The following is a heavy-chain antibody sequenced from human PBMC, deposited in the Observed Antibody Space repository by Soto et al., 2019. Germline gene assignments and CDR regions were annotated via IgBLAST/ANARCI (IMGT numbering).Heavy chain of an antibody. CDR2: ISGSGLNT. Sequence: EVQLLESGGGLVQPGGSLTLSCAASGFTFSSYAMSWVRQXPXXXLXXXXXISGSGLNTYYAESVKGRFTISRDNSKNTLYLQLNSLRXEDTAIYYCXXAXXXYXXXXXSXXFTFWGQGTLVTVSS. CDR3: XXAXXXYXXXXXSXXFTF. CDR1: GFTFSSYA. J-gene: IGHJ4*02. V-gene: IGHV3-23*01.